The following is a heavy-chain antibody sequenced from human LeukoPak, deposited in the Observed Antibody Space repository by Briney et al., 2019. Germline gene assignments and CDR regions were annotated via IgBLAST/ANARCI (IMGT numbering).Heavy chain of an antibody. J-gene: IGHJ4*02. CDR1: GGSFSGYY. CDR2: INHSGST. Sequence: SETLSLTCAVYGGSFSGYYWSWIRQPPGKGLEWTGEINHSGSTNYNPSLKSRVTISVDTSKNQFSLKLSSVTAADTAVYYCARVTCGGDCYGNEYYFDYWGQGTLVTVSS. CDR3: ARVTCGGDCYGNEYYFDY. D-gene: IGHD2-21*02. V-gene: IGHV4-34*01.